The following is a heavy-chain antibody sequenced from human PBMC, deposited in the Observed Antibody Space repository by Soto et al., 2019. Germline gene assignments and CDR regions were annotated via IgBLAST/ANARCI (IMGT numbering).Heavy chain of an antibody. J-gene: IGHJ4*02. CDR2: IGTAGDT. D-gene: IGHD6-6*01. Sequence: GGSLRLSCAASGFTFSSYDMHWVRQATGKGLEWVSAIGTAGDTYYPGSVKGRFTISRENAKNSLYLQMNSLRAEDTAVYYCARDRAPRSSSEYYFDYWGQGTLVTVSS. CDR1: GFTFSSYD. V-gene: IGHV3-13*01. CDR3: ARDRAPRSSSEYYFDY.